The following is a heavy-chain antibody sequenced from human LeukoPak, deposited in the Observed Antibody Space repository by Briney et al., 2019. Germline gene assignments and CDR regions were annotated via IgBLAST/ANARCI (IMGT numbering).Heavy chain of an antibody. D-gene: IGHD3-10*01. Sequence: PSETLSLTCTVSGGSISSSSYYWGWIRQPPGKGLEWIGSICYSGSTYYNPSLKSRVTISVDTSKNQFSLKLSSVTAADTAVYYCARHADSGLWFGELLHLDYWGQGTLVTVSS. CDR3: ARHADSGLWFGELLHLDY. CDR1: GGSISSSSYY. V-gene: IGHV4-39*01. J-gene: IGHJ4*02. CDR2: ICYSGST.